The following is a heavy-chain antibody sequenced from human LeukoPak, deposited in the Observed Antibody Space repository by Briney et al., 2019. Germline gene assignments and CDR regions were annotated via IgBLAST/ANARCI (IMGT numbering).Heavy chain of an antibody. J-gene: IGHJ5*02. Sequence: SETLSLTCTVHGGSFRGYSWTWIRQPPGKGLEWIGEIDHSGSAKYNSSLKSRLTMSVDTSTNQVSLKLKSVTAADAAVYYCARGLELWFEGTGHWFDAWGQGTRVIVSS. CDR1: GGSFRGYS. V-gene: IGHV4-34*01. D-gene: IGHD3-10*01. CDR3: ARGLELWFEGTGHWFDA. CDR2: IDHSGSA.